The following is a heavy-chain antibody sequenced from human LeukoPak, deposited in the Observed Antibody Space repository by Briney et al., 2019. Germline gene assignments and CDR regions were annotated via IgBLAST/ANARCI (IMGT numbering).Heavy chain of an antibody. CDR3: AKGGLYIAAAGTVDY. J-gene: IGHJ4*02. CDR1: GFTFDDYA. V-gene: IGHV3-9*01. Sequence: GRSLRLSCAASGFTFDDYAMHWVRQAPGKCLEWVSGISWNSGSIGYADSVKGRFTISRDNAKNSLYLQMNSLRAEDTALYYCAKGGLYIAAAGTVDYWGQGTLVTVSS. D-gene: IGHD6-13*01. CDR2: ISWNSGSI.